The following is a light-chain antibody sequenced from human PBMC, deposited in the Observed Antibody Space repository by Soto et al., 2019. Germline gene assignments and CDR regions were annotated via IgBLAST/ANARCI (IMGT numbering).Light chain of an antibody. Sequence: QSALTQPASVSGSPGQSITISCTGTSSDVGSYNLVSWYQQHPGKAPKFMIYEGSKRPSGVSNRFSGSKSGNTASLTISGLQAEDEADYYCCSYAGGSTPWVFGGGTKLTV. V-gene: IGLV2-23*01. J-gene: IGLJ3*02. CDR3: CSYAGGSTPWV. CDR1: SSDVGSYNL. CDR2: EGS.